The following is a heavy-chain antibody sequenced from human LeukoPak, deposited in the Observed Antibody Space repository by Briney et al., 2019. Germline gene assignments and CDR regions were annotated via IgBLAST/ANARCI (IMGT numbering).Heavy chain of an antibody. Sequence: PGGSLRLSCAASGFTFSSYAMAWVRQAPGKGLEWVSAISGSRNNTYYADSVKGRCTISRDNSKNTLYLQMNSLRAEDTAVYYCAKWGCSGGSCYPFDYWGQGTLVTVSS. CDR1: GFTFSSYA. CDR3: AKWGCSGGSCYPFDY. D-gene: IGHD2-15*01. V-gene: IGHV3-23*01. CDR2: ISGSRNNT. J-gene: IGHJ4*02.